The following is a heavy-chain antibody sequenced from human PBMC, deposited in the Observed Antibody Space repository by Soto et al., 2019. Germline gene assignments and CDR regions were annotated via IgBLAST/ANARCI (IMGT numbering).Heavy chain of an antibody. CDR1: GGSISSTTYY. J-gene: IGHJ6*02. CDR3: ARVVGGYYYGMDV. CDR2: FFIGGNT. Sequence: SETLSLTCTVSGGSISSTTYYWGWMRQPPGKGLEWIASFFIGGNTYYNPSLKSRVTISVDTSKNHFSLNLGSVTAADTAVYYCARVVGGYYYGMDVWGQGTTVTVS. D-gene: IGHD2-2*01. V-gene: IGHV4-39*02.